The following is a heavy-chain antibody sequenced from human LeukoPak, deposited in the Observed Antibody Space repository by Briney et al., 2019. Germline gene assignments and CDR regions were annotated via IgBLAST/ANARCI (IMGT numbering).Heavy chain of an antibody. CDR2: TSTDGYTT. CDR1: GLAFSAYK. V-gene: IGHV3-74*01. J-gene: IGHJ4*02. D-gene: IGHD2-15*01. CDR3: VVGGSPGY. Sequence: PGGSMRLSCAASGLAFSAYKMNWVRQAPRKGLVWVSRTSTDGYTTDYADFVQGRFTASRDNTKNTWSLEMNSLRAEDTAVYYCVVGGSPGYWGQGTLVTVSS.